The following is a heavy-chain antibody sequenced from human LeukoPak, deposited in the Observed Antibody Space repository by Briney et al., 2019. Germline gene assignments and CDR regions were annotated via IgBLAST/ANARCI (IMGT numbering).Heavy chain of an antibody. J-gene: IGHJ3*02. CDR2: ISGTGGST. V-gene: IGHV3-23*01. D-gene: IGHD2-2*01. CDR1: GFTFSSYA. CDR3: AKVGYCSSTSCYAFDI. Sequence: GGSLRLSCAASGFTFSSYAMSCVRQAPGKGLEWVSAISGTGGSTYYADSVKGRFTISRDNSKNTLYLQMNSLRAEDTAVYYCAKVGYCSSTSCYAFDIWGQGTMVTVSS.